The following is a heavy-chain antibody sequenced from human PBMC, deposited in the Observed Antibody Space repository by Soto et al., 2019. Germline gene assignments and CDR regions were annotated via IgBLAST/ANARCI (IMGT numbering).Heavy chain of an antibody. CDR1: GFIYSRYE. CDR2: ISSSGTTI. J-gene: IGHJ6*02. V-gene: IGHV3-48*03. D-gene: IGHD3-22*01. Sequence: GGSLRLSCAASGFIYSRYEMNWVRQAPGKGLKWVSYISSSGTTIYYADAVKGRFTIPRDNAKNSLYPQMNSLRAEDTAVYYCARDKDREEYYYYYGMDVWGQGTTVTVSS. CDR3: ARDKDREEYYYYYGMDV.